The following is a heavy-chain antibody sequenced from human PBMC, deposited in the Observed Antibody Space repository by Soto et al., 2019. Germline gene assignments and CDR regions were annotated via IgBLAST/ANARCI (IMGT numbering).Heavy chain of an antibody. CDR2: IYWDDVK. D-gene: IGHD4-17*01. CDR1: GFSLSTSGVG. CDR3: GGKVSGVYALDY. J-gene: IGHJ4*02. Sequence: QITLKESGPTLVKPTQTLTLTCTLSGFSLSTSGVGVGWIRQSPGKALEWLAVIYWDDVKHYSPSLERRLTITKDTSESDVVLTLTNMEPVDTTTYYCGGKVSGVYALDYWGQGILVTVSS. V-gene: IGHV2-5*02.